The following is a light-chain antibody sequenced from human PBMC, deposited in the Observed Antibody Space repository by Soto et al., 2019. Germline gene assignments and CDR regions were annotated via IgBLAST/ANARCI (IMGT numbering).Light chain of an antibody. V-gene: IGKV1-9*01. CDR2: AAS. J-gene: IGKJ4*01. Sequence: DIKLTQSPSFLSASVGDRVTITCRASQYITSYLAWYQQKPGKAPKLLIYAASTLQSGVPSRFSGSGSGTEFTLTISSLQPEDFATYCCQQVNSYPFTFGGGTKVEIK. CDR1: QYITSY. CDR3: QQVNSYPFT.